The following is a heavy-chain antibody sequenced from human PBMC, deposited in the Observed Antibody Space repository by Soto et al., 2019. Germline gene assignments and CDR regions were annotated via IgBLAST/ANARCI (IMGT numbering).Heavy chain of an antibody. V-gene: IGHV1-46*01. Sequence: XAVKVSCKASGYPFTSYYMHWVRQAPGQGLEWMGIINPSGGSTSYAQKFQGRVTMTRDTSTSTVYMELSSLRSEDTAVYYCAREFKGLGSSGSYLRYYGMDVWGQGNTVTV. D-gene: IGHD1-26*01. CDR3: AREFKGLGSSGSYLRYYGMDV. J-gene: IGHJ6*02. CDR1: GYPFTSYY. CDR2: INPSGGST.